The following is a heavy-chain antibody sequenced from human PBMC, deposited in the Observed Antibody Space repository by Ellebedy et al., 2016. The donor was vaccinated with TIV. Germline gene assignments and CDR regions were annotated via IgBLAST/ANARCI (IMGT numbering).Heavy chain of an antibody. J-gene: IGHJ4*02. CDR3: ARGNHWIGIGYFDY. D-gene: IGHD1-14*01. Sequence: SETLSLTXTVSGGSIRSYYWSWIRQPPGKGLEWIGYIYDSETTNYNPSLKSRVTISIDTSKNQFSLKLSSVTAADTALYYCARGNHWIGIGYFDYWGQGALVTVSS. CDR1: GGSIRSYY. CDR2: IYDSETT. V-gene: IGHV4-59*13.